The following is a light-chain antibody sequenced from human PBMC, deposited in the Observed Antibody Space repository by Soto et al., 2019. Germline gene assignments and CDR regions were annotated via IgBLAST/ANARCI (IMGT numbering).Light chain of an antibody. CDR3: QQYKTYPWT. J-gene: IGKJ1*01. Sequence: DIQMTQSPSTLSASVGDRVTITCRDSQNISNWLAWYQQKPGKAPKFLIYTVSTLESGVPSRFSGAGSGTEFSLTISSLQPDDFATYYCQQYKTYPWTFGQGTKV. CDR2: TVS. CDR1: QNISNW. V-gene: IGKV1-5*03.